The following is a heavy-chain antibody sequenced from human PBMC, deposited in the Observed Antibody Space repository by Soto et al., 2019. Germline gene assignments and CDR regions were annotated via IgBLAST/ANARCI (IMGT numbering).Heavy chain of an antibody. V-gene: IGHV1-69*13. Sequence: GAAVKVSCKASGRTFSSYAISWVRQAPGQGLEWMGGIIPIFGTANYAQKFQGRVTITADESTSTAYMELSSLRSEDTAVYYCARGGYSSSFYYYGMDVWGQGTTVTVSS. D-gene: IGHD6-6*01. J-gene: IGHJ6*02. CDR1: GRTFSSYA. CDR3: ARGGYSSSFYYYGMDV. CDR2: IIPIFGTA.